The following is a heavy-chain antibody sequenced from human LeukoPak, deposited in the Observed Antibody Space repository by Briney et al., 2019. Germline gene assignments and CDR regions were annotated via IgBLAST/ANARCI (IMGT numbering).Heavy chain of an antibody. J-gene: IGHJ5*02. CDR3: AREGSGVVVVAAIDWFDP. CDR2: IYYSGST. Sequence: SETLSLTCTVSGGSISSSSYYWGWIRQPPGKGLEWIGSIYYSGSTYYNPSLKSRVTISVDTSKNQFSLKLSSVTAADTAVYYCAREGSGVVVVAAIDWFDPWGQGTLVTVSS. D-gene: IGHD2-15*01. CDR1: GGSISSSSYY. V-gene: IGHV4-39*07.